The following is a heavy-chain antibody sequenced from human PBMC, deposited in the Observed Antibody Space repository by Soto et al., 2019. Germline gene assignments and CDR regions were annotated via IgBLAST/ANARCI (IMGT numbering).Heavy chain of an antibody. CDR1: GGTFSSYA. Sequence: ASVKVSCKASGGTFSSYAISWVRQAPGQGLEWMGGIIPIFGTANYAQKFQGRVTITADESTSTAYMELSSLRSEDTAVYYCARGGGYDTRYYYYGMDVWGQGTTVTVSS. D-gene: IGHD5-12*01. CDR2: IIPIFGTA. J-gene: IGHJ6*02. CDR3: ARGGGYDTRYYYYGMDV. V-gene: IGHV1-69*13.